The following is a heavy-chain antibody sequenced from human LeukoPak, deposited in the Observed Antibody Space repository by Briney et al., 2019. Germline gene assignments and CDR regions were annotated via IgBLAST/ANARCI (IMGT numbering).Heavy chain of an antibody. V-gene: IGHV4-34*01. Sequence: SETPSLTCAVYGGSFSGYYWSWIRQPPGKGLEWIGEINHSGSTNYNPSLKSRVTISVDTSKNQFSLKLSSVTAADTAVYYCARGYQTYYYDSSGYYYWGQGTLVTVSS. D-gene: IGHD3-22*01. CDR2: INHSGST. CDR3: ARGYQTYYYDSSGYYY. CDR1: GGSFSGYY. J-gene: IGHJ4*02.